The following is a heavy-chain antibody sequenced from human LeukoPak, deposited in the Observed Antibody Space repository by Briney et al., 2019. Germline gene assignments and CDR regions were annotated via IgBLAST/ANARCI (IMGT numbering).Heavy chain of an antibody. V-gene: IGHV1-2*06. Sequence: ASVKVSCKASGYTFTGYYMHWVRQAPGQGLEWMGRINPNSGGTNYAQKFQGRVTMTRDTSISTAHMELSRLRSDDTAVYYCARGGHLGITTTRYWGQGTLVTVSS. CDR3: ARGGHLGITTTRY. J-gene: IGHJ4*02. D-gene: IGHD1/OR15-1a*01. CDR1: GYTFTGYY. CDR2: INPNSGGT.